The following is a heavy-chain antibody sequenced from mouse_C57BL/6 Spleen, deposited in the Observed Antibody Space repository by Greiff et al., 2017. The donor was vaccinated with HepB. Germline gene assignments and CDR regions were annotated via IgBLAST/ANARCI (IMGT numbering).Heavy chain of an antibody. V-gene: IGHV2-6-1*01. D-gene: IGHD2-1*01. CDR1: GFSLTSYG. J-gene: IGHJ4*01. CDR3: ARHPLYYGNPMDY. Sequence: VKLVESGPGLVAPSQSLSITCTVSGFSLTSYGVHWVRQPPGKGLEWLVVIWSDGSTTYNSALKSRLSISKDNSKSQVFLKMNSLQTDDTAMYYCARHPLYYGNPMDYWGQGTSVTVSS. CDR2: IWSDGST.